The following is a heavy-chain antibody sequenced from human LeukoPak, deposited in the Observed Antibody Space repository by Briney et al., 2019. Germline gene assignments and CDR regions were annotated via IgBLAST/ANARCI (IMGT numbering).Heavy chain of an antibody. CDR1: GGTFSNYS. CDR3: AATHGSRGLMQGDY. V-gene: IGHV1-69*02. Sequence: SVKVSCKASGGTFSNYSISWVRQAPGQGLEWMGRIIPILDITHYAQKFQGRVNISADKSTSTAYMDLSGLRSEAAAVYYCAATHGSRGLMQGDYWGQGTLVTVSS. CDR2: IIPILDIT. D-gene: IGHD2-8*01. J-gene: IGHJ4*02.